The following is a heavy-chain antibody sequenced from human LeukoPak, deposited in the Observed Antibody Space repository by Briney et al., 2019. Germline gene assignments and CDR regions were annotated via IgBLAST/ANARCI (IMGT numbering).Heavy chain of an antibody. CDR1: GYTFTSYA. CDR3: ARDGYDFWSGYWGRWFDP. Sequence: ASVKVSCKASGYTFTSYAMNWVRQAPGQGLEWMGWINTNTGNPTYAQGFTGRFVFSLDTSVSTAYLQISSLKAEDTAVYYCARDGYDFWSGYWGRWFDPWGQGTLVTVSS. V-gene: IGHV7-4-1*02. CDR2: INTNTGNP. J-gene: IGHJ5*02. D-gene: IGHD3-3*01.